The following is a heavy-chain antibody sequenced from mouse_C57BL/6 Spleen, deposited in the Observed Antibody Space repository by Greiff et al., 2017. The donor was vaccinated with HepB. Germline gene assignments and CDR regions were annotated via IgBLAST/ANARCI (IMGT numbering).Heavy chain of an antibody. CDR3: ARNGYYGSGYFDY. D-gene: IGHD1-1*01. J-gene: IGHJ2*01. V-gene: IGHV2-2*01. Sequence: VMLVESGPGLVQPSQSLSITCTVSGFSLTSYGVHWVRQSPGKGLEWLGVIWSGGSTDYNAAFISRLSISKDNSKSQVFFKMNSLQADDTAIYYCARNGYYGSGYFDYWGQGTTLTVSS. CDR1: GFSLTSYG. CDR2: IWSGGST.